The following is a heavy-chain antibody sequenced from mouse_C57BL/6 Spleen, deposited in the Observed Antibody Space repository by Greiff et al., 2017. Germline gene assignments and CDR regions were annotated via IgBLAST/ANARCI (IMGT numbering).Heavy chain of an antibody. J-gene: IGHJ4*01. CDR1: GYTFTSYW. D-gene: IGHD2-10*02. CDR3: AREYGNYFMDY. V-gene: IGHV1-55*01. CDR2: IYPGSGST. Sequence: QVQLQQPGAELVKPGASVKMSCKASGYTFTSYWITWVKQRPGQGLEWIGDIYPGSGSTNYNEKFKSKATLTVDTSSSTAYMQLGSLTSEDSAVYYCAREYGNYFMDYWGQGTSVTVSS.